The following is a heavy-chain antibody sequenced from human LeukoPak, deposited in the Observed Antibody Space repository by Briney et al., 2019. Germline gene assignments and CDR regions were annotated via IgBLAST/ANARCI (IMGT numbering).Heavy chain of an antibody. CDR3: TTVGMIFGVVGYYYYMDV. CDR2: ISGSGGST. D-gene: IGHD3-3*01. CDR1: GFTFSHYG. Sequence: GGSLRLSCAASGFTFSHYGMTWVRQAPGKGLEWVSAISGSGGSTYYAGSVKGRFTISRDNSKNTLYLQMNSLKTEDTAVYYCTTVGMIFGVVGYYYYMDVWGKGTTVTVSS. J-gene: IGHJ6*03. V-gene: IGHV3-23*01.